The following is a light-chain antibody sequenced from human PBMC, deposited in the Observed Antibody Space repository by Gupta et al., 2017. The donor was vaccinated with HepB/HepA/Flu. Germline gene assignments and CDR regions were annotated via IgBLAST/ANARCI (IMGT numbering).Light chain of an antibody. CDR2: AAS. CDR3: HQLNSFPLT. CDR1: QGINSN. J-gene: IGKJ4*01. Sequence: DIQLTQSPSFLSASVGDRVTITCRASQGINSNLAWYQQKPAKAPKILIYAASTMKSAVTSRFSGSGSGTAFAITIISRQPEDFSTYYYHQLNSFPLTFGGGTKVEIK. V-gene: IGKV1-9*01.